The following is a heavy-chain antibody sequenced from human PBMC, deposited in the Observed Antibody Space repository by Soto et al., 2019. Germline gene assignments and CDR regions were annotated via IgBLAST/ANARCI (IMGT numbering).Heavy chain of an antibody. CDR1: GFSLTTYA. V-gene: IGHV3-23*01. CDR2: TGISGRTT. Sequence: GGSLRLSCAASGFSLTTYAMSWVRQAPGKGLEWVSTTGISGRTTYYADSVKGRFTDSRDDSKNTLDLQMSSLRAEDTAVYYCATVHNPSRSFDYWGQGTLVTVSS. D-gene: IGHD1-20*01. J-gene: IGHJ4*02. CDR3: ATVHNPSRSFDY.